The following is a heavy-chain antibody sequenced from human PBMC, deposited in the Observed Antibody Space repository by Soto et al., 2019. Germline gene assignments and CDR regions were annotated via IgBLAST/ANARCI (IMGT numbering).Heavy chain of an antibody. Sequence: GGSLRLSCEASGFIFSDYYMAWIRQAPGKGLEWVSYISGSDDTIYYAETVKGRFTISRDSAKDSLYLQMNTLRDEDTAIYYCARLGQFDFWGQGTVVTVSS. CDR2: ISGSDDTI. V-gene: IGHV3-11*01. CDR3: ARLGQFDF. J-gene: IGHJ4*02. CDR1: GFIFSDYY.